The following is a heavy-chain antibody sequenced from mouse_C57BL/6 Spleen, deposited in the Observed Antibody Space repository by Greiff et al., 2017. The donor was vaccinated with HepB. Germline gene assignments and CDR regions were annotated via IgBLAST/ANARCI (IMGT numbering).Heavy chain of an antibody. CDR1: GYTFTSYD. V-gene: IGHV1-85*01. Sequence: VKLMESGPELVKPGASVKLSCKASGYTFTSYDINWVKQRPGQGLEWIGWIYPRDGSTKYNEKFKGEATLTVDTSSSTAYMELHSLTSEDSAVYFCAREDYSNFYAMDYWGQGTSVTVSS. CDR2: IYPRDGST. J-gene: IGHJ4*01. D-gene: IGHD2-5*01. CDR3: AREDYSNFYAMDY.